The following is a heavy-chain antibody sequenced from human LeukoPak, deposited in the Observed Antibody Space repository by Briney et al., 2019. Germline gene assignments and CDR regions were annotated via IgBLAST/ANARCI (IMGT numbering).Heavy chain of an antibody. D-gene: IGHD3-16*01. CDR2: IYYSGRT. J-gene: IGHJ4*02. Sequence: SETLSLTCSVSGGYISTSNYYWGWIRQPPGKGLEWIETIYYSGRTYYNPSLQSRVTISLDTSQNQLSLQVRSVTVVDTAVYYCARFFYYDASLPPDWGQGTLVTVSS. CDR1: GGYISTSNYY. V-gene: IGHV4-39*01. CDR3: ARFFYYDASLPPD.